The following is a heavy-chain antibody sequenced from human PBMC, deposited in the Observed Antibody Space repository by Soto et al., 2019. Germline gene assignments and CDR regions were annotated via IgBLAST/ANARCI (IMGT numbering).Heavy chain of an antibody. CDR3: ARMIGYCTNGICYTPDY. J-gene: IGHJ4*02. Sequence: ASVKVSCKASGYTFTNYGISWVRQAPGQGLEWMGWISAYNGNTKYVQKFQGRVTVSTDTSTSTAYMALRSLRSDDTAVYYCARMIGYCTNGICYTPDYWGQGTLVTVSS. CDR2: ISAYNGNT. V-gene: IGHV1-18*01. D-gene: IGHD2-8*01. CDR1: GYTFTNYG.